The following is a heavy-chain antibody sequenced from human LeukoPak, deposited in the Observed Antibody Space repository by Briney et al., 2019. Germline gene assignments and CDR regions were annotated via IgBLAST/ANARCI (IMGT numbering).Heavy chain of an antibody. J-gene: IGHJ6*03. D-gene: IGHD5-24*01. CDR2: ISASGGNT. Sequence: GGSLRLSCVGSGFTFSRHSMSWVRQDPGKAMEWFSSISASGGNTYYADSVKGRFTISRDNSKNTLFLQMNSLRAEDTALYYCAKDVRDGYNYGYYYHYMDVWGKGTTVTVS. CDR3: AKDVRDGYNYGYYYHYMDV. V-gene: IGHV3-23*01. CDR1: GFTFSRHS.